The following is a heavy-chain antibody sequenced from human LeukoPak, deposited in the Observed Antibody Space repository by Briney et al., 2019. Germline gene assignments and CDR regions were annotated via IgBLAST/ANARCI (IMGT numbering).Heavy chain of an antibody. D-gene: IGHD4-17*01. V-gene: IGHV5-51*01. Sequence: GESLKISCKGSGYIFSTYWIAWVRQMPGKGLEWMGIIYPGDSDTRYSPSFQGQVTISADKSISTAYLQWSSLKASDTAMYYCAINYDYGDYDYWGQGTLVTVSS. CDR2: IYPGDSDT. CDR1: GYIFSTYW. CDR3: AINYDYGDYDY. J-gene: IGHJ4*02.